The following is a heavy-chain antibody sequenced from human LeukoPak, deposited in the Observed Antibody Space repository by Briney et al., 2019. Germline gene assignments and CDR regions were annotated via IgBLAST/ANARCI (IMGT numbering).Heavy chain of an antibody. CDR1: GGSISSSSYY. CDR3: ARENCSGGSCYSIYYYYYMDV. J-gene: IGHJ6*03. V-gene: IGHV4-39*07. D-gene: IGHD2-15*01. CDR2: IYYSGST. Sequence: SETLSLTCTVSGGSISSSSYYWGWIRQPPGKGLEWIGSIYYSGSTYYNPSLKSRVTISVDTSKNQFSLKLSSVTAADTAVYYCARENCSGGSCYSIYYYYYMDVWGKGTTVTVSS.